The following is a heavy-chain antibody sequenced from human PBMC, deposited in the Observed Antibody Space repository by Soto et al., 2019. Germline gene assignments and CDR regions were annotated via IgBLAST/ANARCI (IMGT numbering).Heavy chain of an antibody. Sequence: QVQLQESGPGLVKPSQTLSLTCTVSGGSISSGDYYWSWIRQPPGKGLEGIGYIYYSGSTYYNPSLKGRVTRSGDTSKNQFSLKLSSATAAATAVDYCARDRGCSSKSCHVGAAYYYYSGMDVWGQGTTVTVSS. J-gene: IGHJ6*02. V-gene: IGHV4-30-4*01. CDR1: GGSISSGDYY. D-gene: IGHD2-2*01. CDR3: ARDRGCSSKSCHVGAAYYYYSGMDV. CDR2: IYYSGST.